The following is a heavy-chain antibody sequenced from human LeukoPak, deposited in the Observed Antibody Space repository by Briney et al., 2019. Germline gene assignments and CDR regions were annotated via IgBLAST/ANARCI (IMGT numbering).Heavy chain of an antibody. Sequence: GGSLRLSCAASGFTFNTYWMSWVRQGPGKGLEWVANIKQDATERYYVDSAKGRFTISRDNAKNSLYLQMNSLRAEDTAVYYCARDRFMTITVVVPFDYWGQGTLVTVSS. V-gene: IGHV3-7*01. CDR3: ARDRFMTITVVVPFDY. CDR1: GFTFNTYW. J-gene: IGHJ4*02. D-gene: IGHD3-22*01. CDR2: IKQDATER.